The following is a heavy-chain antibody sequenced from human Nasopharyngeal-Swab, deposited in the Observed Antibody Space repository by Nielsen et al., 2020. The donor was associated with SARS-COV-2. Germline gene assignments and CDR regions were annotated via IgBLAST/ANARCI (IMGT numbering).Heavy chain of an antibody. V-gene: IGHV3-33*01. CDR3: ARGDYSGSGSYRYPLYYYYYYGMDV. J-gene: IGHJ6*02. Sequence: VRQAPGKGLEWVAVIWYDGSNKYYADSVKGRFTISRDNSKNTLYLQMNSLRAEDTAVYYCARGDYSGSGSYRYPLYYYYYYGMDVWGQGTTVTVSS. D-gene: IGHD3-10*01. CDR2: IWYDGSNK.